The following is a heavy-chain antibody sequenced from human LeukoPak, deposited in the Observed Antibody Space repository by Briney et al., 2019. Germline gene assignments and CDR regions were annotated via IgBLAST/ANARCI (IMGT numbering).Heavy chain of an antibody. CDR3: ARDAIRTSSAY. V-gene: IGHV3-74*01. D-gene: IGHD2-2*01. Sequence: GGSLRLSCAASGFTFSSYWMHWVRQAPGTGLVWVSRTNTDGSSTSYADSVKGRFTISRDNAKNTLYLQMNSLRAEDTAVYYCARDAIRTSSAYWGQGTLVTVSS. CDR2: TNTDGSST. CDR1: GFTFSSYW. J-gene: IGHJ4*02.